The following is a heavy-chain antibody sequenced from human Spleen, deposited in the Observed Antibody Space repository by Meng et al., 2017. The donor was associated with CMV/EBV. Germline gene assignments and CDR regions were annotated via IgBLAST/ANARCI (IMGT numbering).Heavy chain of an antibody. CDR1: GFSLTTSGVG. CDR2: IYWDDDR. J-gene: IGHJ4*02. D-gene: IGHD1-20*01. CDR3: VHRGISGTYVDY. V-gene: IGHV2-5*02. Sequence: QITLKESGPTLVKPTQTLTLTCSFSGFSLTTSGVGVGWIRQPPGKALEWLALIYWDDDRRYSPSLKSRLTITKDTSKNQVVLTLTNMDPVDTATYYCVHRGISGTYVDYWGQGTLVTVSS.